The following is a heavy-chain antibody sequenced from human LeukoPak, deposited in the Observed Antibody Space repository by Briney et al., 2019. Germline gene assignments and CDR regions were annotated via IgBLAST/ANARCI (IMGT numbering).Heavy chain of an antibody. CDR2: IYYSGST. V-gene: IGHV4-59*01. J-gene: IGHJ5*02. CDR3: VRAAFPYSSSWYWFDP. D-gene: IGHD6-13*01. CDR1: GGSISSYY. Sequence: SETLSLTCTVSGGSISSYYWSWIRQPPGKGLEWIGYIYYSGSTNYNPSLKSRVTISVDTSKNQFSLKLSSVTAADTAVYYCVRAAFPYSSSWYWFDPWGQGTLVTVSS.